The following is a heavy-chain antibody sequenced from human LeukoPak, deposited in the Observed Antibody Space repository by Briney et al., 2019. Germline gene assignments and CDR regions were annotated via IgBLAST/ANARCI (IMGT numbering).Heavy chain of an antibody. Sequence: SETLPLTCTVSGGSISSYYWSWIRQPPGKGLEWIGYIYYSGSTNYNPSLKSRVTISVDTSKNQFSLKLSSVTAADTAVYYCASGGSRATRWFDPWGQGTLVTVSS. CDR2: IYYSGST. J-gene: IGHJ5*02. CDR3: ASGGSRATRWFDP. CDR1: GGSISSYY. D-gene: IGHD2-15*01. V-gene: IGHV4-59*01.